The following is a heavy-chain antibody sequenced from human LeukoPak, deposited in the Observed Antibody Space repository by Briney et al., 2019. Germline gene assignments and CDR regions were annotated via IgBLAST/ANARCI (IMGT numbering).Heavy chain of an antibody. CDR3: ASLEGGPSDGR. D-gene: IGHD3-3*01. Sequence: GWSLRLSCEVSGFPIRSRYMTWVRQPPGKGLECVAVIYSGGTTYHIDSVKGRFTISRDISKSTMYLEMNNLRVEDTAIYYCASLEGGPSDGRWGQGTLVTVSS. CDR2: IYSGGTT. CDR1: GFPIRSRY. J-gene: IGHJ4*02. V-gene: IGHV3-53*01.